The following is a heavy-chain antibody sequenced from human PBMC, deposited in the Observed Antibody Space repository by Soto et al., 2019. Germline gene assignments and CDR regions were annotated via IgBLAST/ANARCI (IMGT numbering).Heavy chain of an antibody. Sequence: QVQLQESGPGLVKPSETLSLTCTVSGGSVSSGNYFWSWIRQPPGKGLEWIDYIYYTGSTNYNPSLTSRVTISLDTSKNQFSLKLSSVTAADTAVYYCARTTLTATLDYWGQGTLVTVSS. CDR2: IYYTGST. V-gene: IGHV4-61*01. D-gene: IGHD5-18*01. J-gene: IGHJ4*02. CDR1: GGSVSSGNYF. CDR3: ARTTLTATLDY.